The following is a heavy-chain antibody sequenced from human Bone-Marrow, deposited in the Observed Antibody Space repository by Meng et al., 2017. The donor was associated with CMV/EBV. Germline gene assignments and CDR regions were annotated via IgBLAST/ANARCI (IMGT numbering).Heavy chain of an antibody. D-gene: IGHD2-2*01. CDR1: GFIFSSSG. Sequence: GGSLRLSWGTSGFIFSSSGMHWVRQAPGKGLEWVALIHYDGGRKYYADSVQGRFSISRDNSKNTLYLQMNSLRAEDTAVYYCAKDRGGYCSSTSCYWYFDYWGQGTLVTFSS. V-gene: IGHV3-30*02. J-gene: IGHJ4*02. CDR2: IHYDGGRK. CDR3: AKDRGGYCSSTSCYWYFDY.